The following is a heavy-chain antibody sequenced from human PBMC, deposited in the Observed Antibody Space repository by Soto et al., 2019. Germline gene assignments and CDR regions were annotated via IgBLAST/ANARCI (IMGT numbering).Heavy chain of an antibody. Sequence: QGHLQESGPGLWKLSQTLSLGCPFSRDSFNSRVFYWSWIRQFPGKGLGWIGYISHSGSTTYNPSLKSRINLSLDTSKNQFLLRLTSVTAADTAMYYCARVVTWARGVEKIDHWGQGTLVTVSS. V-gene: IGHV4-31*03. J-gene: IGHJ4*02. CDR2: ISHSGST. D-gene: IGHD3-10*01. CDR1: RDSFNSRVFY. CDR3: ARVVTWARGVEKIDH.